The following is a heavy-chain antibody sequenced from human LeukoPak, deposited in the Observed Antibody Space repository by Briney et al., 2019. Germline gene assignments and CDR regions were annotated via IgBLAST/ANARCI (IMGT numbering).Heavy chain of an antibody. CDR3: AREYYSDSSGSDY. Sequence: GGSLRLSCAASGFTFSNAWMSWVRQAPGKGLQWVANVNRDGTEKHFLDSVKGRFTISRDNAKNSLYLQMNSLRAEDTAVYYCAREYYSDSSGSDYWGQGTLVTVSS. CDR1: GFTFSNAW. CDR2: VNRDGTEK. V-gene: IGHV3-7*05. J-gene: IGHJ4*02. D-gene: IGHD3-22*01.